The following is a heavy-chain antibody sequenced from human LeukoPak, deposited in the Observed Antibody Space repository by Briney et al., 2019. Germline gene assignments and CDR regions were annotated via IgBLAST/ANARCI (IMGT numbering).Heavy chain of an antibody. CDR3: ARDRYYYDSSAYQPFDY. V-gene: IGHV4-4*07. D-gene: IGHD3-22*01. CDR1: GGSISSYY. Sequence: SETLSLTCTISGGSISSYYWSWIRQPAGKGRECSGRIYTSGSNKYNPSLKSRVTMSVDTSKNQFSLKLSSVTAADTAVYYCARDRYYYDSSAYQPFDYWGQGTLVTVSS. CDR2: IYTSGSN. J-gene: IGHJ4*02.